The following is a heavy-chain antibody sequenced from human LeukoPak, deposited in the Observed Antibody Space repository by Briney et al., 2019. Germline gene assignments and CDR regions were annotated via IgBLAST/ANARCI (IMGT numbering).Heavy chain of an antibody. CDR3: AGLRKNGYFDL. V-gene: IGHV1-69*04. Sequence: SVKVSCKASGGTFSSYAISWVRQAPGQGLEWMGRIIPIFGIVNYAQKFQGRVTITADKSTSTAYMELSSLRSEDTAVYYCAGLRKNGYFDLWGRGTLVTVSS. CDR2: IIPIFGIV. CDR1: GGTFSSYA. J-gene: IGHJ2*01.